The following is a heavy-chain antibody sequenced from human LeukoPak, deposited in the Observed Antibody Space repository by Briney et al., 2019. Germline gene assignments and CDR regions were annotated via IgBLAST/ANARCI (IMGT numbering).Heavy chain of an antibody. J-gene: IGHJ5*02. CDR2: IYHSGST. Sequence: PSETLSLTCAVSGYSISSGYYWGWIRQPPGKGLEWIGSIYHSGSTYYNPSLKSRVTISVDTSKNQFSLKLSSVTAADTAVNYCARHYGSYNWFDPWGQGTLVTVSS. V-gene: IGHV4-38-2*01. CDR1: GYSISSGYY. CDR3: ARHYGSYNWFDP. D-gene: IGHD3-16*01.